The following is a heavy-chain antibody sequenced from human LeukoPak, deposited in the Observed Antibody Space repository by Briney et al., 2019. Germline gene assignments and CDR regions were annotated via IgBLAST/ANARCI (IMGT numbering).Heavy chain of an antibody. CDR3: ARLGYCSSTSCRHYYYYYYMDV. CDR2: IYYSGST. D-gene: IGHD2-2*01. Sequence: SETLSLTCTVSGVSISSYYWTWIRQPPGKGLEWIGYIYYSGSTDYNPSLKSRVIISVDTSKNQFSLKLSSVTDADTAVYYCARLGYCSSTSCRHYYYYYYMDVWGKGTTVTVSS. CDR1: GVSISSYY. V-gene: IGHV4-59*01. J-gene: IGHJ6*03.